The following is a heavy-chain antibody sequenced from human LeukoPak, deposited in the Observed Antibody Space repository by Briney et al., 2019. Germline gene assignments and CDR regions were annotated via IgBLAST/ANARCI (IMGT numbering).Heavy chain of an antibody. V-gene: IGHV4-38-2*02. D-gene: IGHD3-3*01. Sequence: KPSETLSLTCTVSGYSISSGYYWGWIRQPPGKGLEWIGSIYHSGSTYYNPSLKSRVTISVDTSKNQFSLKLSSVTAADTAVYYCARDAHLYVFWSGYYLPGYYFDYWGQGTLVTVSS. J-gene: IGHJ4*02. CDR2: IYHSGST. CDR1: GYSISSGYY. CDR3: ARDAHLYVFWSGYYLPGYYFDY.